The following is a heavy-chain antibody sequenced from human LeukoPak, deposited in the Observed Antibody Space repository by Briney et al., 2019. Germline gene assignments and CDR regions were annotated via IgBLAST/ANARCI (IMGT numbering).Heavy chain of an antibody. D-gene: IGHD1-14*01. V-gene: IGHV3-33*08. J-gene: IGHJ4*02. CDR1: GFTFSSYG. CDR3: ARDLISITKSVLDY. CDR2: IWYDGKNK. Sequence: GGSLRLSCAASGFTFSSYGIHWVRQAPGKGLEWVSVIWYDGKNKYYADSVKGRFTISRENSKNTLYLQMNSLRAEDTAVYYCARDLISITKSVLDYWGQGTLVTVSS.